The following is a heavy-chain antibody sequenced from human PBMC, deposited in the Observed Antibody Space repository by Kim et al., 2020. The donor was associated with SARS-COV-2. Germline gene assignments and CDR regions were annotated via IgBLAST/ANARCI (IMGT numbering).Heavy chain of an antibody. D-gene: IGHD2-2*01. V-gene: IGHV5-51*01. J-gene: IGHJ5*02. CDR3: ARRADILTWFDP. Sequence: RTSPSFPGQVTLSADKSISTAYLQWSSLKASDTAMYYCARRADILTWFDPWGQGTLVTVSS.